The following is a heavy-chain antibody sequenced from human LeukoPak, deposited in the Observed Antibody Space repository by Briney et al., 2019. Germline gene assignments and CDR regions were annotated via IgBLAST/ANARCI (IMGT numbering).Heavy chain of an antibody. Sequence: GGSLRLSCAASGFTFSSYAMHWVRQAPGKGLEWVAVISYDGSNKYYADSVKGRFTISRDNSKNTLYLQMNSLRAEDTAVYYCARRSGYDPWGLDYWGQGALVTVSS. D-gene: IGHD5-12*01. CDR2: ISYDGSNK. V-gene: IGHV3-30-3*01. J-gene: IGHJ4*02. CDR3: ARRSGYDPWGLDY. CDR1: GFTFSSYA.